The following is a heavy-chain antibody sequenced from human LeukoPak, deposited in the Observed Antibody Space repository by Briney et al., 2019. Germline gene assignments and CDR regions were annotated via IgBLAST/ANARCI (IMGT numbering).Heavy chain of an antibody. CDR1: GFTLSSYG. V-gene: IGHV3-30*18. CDR3: AKDLFEYYYDSSGSEFDY. CDR2: ISYDGSNK. Sequence: GRSLRLSCAASGFTLSSYGMHWVRQAPGKGLEWVAVISYDGSNKYYADSVKGRFTISRDNSKNTLYLQMNSLRAEDTAVYYCAKDLFEYYYDSSGSEFDYWGQGTLVTVSS. J-gene: IGHJ4*02. D-gene: IGHD3-22*01.